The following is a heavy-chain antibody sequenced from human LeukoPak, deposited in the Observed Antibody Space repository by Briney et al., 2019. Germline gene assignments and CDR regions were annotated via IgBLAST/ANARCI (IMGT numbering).Heavy chain of an antibody. D-gene: IGHD6-19*01. Sequence: SETLSLTCTVSGGSISSRSYYWGWVRQPPGKGLEWTGSIHYSGSTYYDASFKSRVTMSVDTSKNQFSLKLSSVTAADTAVYYCARHYRGALAVTMGAFDIWGQGTMVTVSS. CDR1: GGSISSRSYY. CDR2: IHYSGST. CDR3: ARHYRGALAVTMGAFDI. V-gene: IGHV4-39*01. J-gene: IGHJ3*02.